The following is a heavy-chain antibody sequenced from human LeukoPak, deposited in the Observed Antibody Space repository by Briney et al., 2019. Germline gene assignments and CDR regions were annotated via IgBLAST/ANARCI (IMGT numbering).Heavy chain of an antibody. J-gene: IGHJ4*02. CDR3: ATPYYDYVWGSYRFDY. Sequence: ASVKVSCKVSGYTLTELSMHWVRQAPGKGLEWMGGFDPEDGETIYAQKFQGRVTMTEDTSKDTAYMELSSLRSEDTAVYYCATPYYDYVWGSYRFDYWGQGTLVTVSS. D-gene: IGHD3-16*02. V-gene: IGHV1-24*01. CDR1: GYTLTELS. CDR2: FDPEDGET.